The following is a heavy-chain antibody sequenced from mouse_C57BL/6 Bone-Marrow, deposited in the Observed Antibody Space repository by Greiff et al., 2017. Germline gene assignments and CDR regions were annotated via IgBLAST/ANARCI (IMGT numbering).Heavy chain of an antibody. CDR1: GYTFTDYE. CDR3: TRGGIYYGSPFDY. V-gene: IGHV1-15*01. Sequence: LVESGAELVRPGASVTLSCKASGYTFTDYEMHWVKQTPVHGLEWIGAIDPETGGTAYNQKFKGKAILTADKSSSTAYMELRSLTSEDSAVYYCTRGGIYYGSPFDYWGRGTTLTVSS. D-gene: IGHD1-1*01. J-gene: IGHJ2*01. CDR2: IDPETGGT.